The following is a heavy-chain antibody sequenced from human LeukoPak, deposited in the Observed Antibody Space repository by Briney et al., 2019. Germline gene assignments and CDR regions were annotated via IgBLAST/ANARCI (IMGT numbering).Heavy chain of an antibody. Sequence: SGGSLRLSCVASGFPFSSYWMTWVRQAPGKGLEWVSNIKQDGSKKSYVDSVKGRFTISRDNAKNSLYLQMNSLRAEDTAIYYCTRVGYIDEGIHYWGQGTLVTVSS. D-gene: IGHD5-24*01. V-gene: IGHV3-7*04. CDR2: IKQDGSKK. CDR1: GFPFSSYW. CDR3: TRVGYIDEGIHY. J-gene: IGHJ4*02.